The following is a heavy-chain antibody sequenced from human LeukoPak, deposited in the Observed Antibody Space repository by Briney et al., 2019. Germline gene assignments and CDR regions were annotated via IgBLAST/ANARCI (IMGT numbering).Heavy chain of an antibody. D-gene: IGHD2-21*02. CDR3: ARVVTANWFDP. J-gene: IGHJ5*02. V-gene: IGHV4-30-2*01. Sequence: SQTLSLTCAVSGVSISSGGYSWSWIRQPPGKGLEWIGYIYHSGSTYYNPSLKSRVTISVDRSKNQFSLKLSSVTAADTAVYYCARVVTANWFDPWGQGTLVTVSS. CDR1: GVSISSGGYS. CDR2: IYHSGST.